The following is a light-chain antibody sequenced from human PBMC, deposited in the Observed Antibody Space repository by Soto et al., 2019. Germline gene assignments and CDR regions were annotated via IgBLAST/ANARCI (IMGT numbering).Light chain of an antibody. J-gene: IGLJ1*01. CDR1: SSDVGAYNS. CDR3: CSSAPESTYV. V-gene: IGLV2-23*01. Sequence: QSALAQPASVSGSPGQSVTISCTGTSSDVGAYNSVSWYQQHPDKAPQLMIYKGTQRPSGVSNRFSGSTSGNAASLTISGVKAGDEAEYFCCSSAPESTYVFGTGTKLTVL. CDR2: KGT.